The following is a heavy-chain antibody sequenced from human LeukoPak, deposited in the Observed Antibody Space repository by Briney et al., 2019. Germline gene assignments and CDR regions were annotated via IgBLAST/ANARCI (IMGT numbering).Heavy chain of an antibody. J-gene: IGHJ4*02. CDR2: MNPDSGNT. CDR1: GYTFTDYD. D-gene: IGHD1-26*01. V-gene: IGHV1-8*02. Sequence: VASVRVSCTSSGYTFTDYDINRVRQAPGQGLEWMGWMNPDSGNTGYAQKFQGRVTMTRNTSINTAYMELNSLRSEDTAVYYCARVGATNRYYFDYWGQGTLVTVSS. CDR3: ARVGATNRYYFDY.